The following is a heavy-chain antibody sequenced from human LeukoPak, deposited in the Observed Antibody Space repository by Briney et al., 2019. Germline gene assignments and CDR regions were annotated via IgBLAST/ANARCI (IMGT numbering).Heavy chain of an antibody. CDR2: IRYDGSKK. J-gene: IGHJ4*02. Sequence: GGSLRLSCAASGFTFSSYGIHWVRQAPGKGLEWVAFIRYDGSKKYYADSVKGRFTISRDNSKNTLYLQMNSLRAEDTAIYYCAKTGGSSSFLAYWGQGTLVTVSS. D-gene: IGHD6-6*01. V-gene: IGHV3-30*02. CDR3: AKTGGSSSFLAY. CDR1: GFTFSSYG.